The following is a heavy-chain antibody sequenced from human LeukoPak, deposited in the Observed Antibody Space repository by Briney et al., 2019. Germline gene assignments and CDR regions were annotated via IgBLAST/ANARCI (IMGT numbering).Heavy chain of an antibody. CDR1: GFTVSSNY. V-gene: IGHV3-66*01. CDR2: IYSGGST. CDR3: ARSPYYYDSSGYPPYYFDY. J-gene: IGHJ4*02. D-gene: IGHD3-22*01. Sequence: PGGSLRLSCAASGFTVSSNYTSWVRQAPGKGLEWVSVIYSGGSTYYADSVKGRFTISRDNSKNTLYLQMNSLRAEGTAVYYCARSPYYYDSSGYPPYYFDYWGQGTLVTVSS.